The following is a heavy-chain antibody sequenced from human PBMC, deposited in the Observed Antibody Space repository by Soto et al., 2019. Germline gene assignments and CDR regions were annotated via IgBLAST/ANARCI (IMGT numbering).Heavy chain of an antibody. Sequence: QVQLVESGGGVVQPGRSLRLSCAASGFTFSTYGMHWVRQAPGKGLEWVAVISYDGNNKYYADSVKGRFTISRDNSTTTLYLQMSSLRAEDTAVYYCAKSVYNWNDGFFDYWGQGTLVTVSS. CDR3: AKSVYNWNDGFFDY. CDR1: GFTFSTYG. V-gene: IGHV3-30*18. D-gene: IGHD1-1*01. J-gene: IGHJ4*02. CDR2: ISYDGNNK.